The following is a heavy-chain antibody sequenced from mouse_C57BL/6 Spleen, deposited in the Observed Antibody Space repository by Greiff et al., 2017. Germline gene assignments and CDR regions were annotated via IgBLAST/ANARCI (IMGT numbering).Heavy chain of an antibody. V-gene: IGHV5-16*01. CDR1: GFTFSDYY. CDR2: INYDGSST. CDR3: ARVPDYYGSLDY. J-gene: IGHJ2*01. D-gene: IGHD1-1*01. Sequence: EVKLVESEGGLVQPGSSMKLSCTASGFTFSDYYMAWVRQVPEKGLEWVANINYDGSSTYYLDSLKSRFIISRDNAKNILYLQMSSLKSEDTATYYCARVPDYYGSLDYWGQGTTLTVSS.